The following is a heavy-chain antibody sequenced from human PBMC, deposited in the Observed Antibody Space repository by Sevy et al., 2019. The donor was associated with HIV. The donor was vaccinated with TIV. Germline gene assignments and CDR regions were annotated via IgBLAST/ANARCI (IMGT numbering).Heavy chain of an antibody. CDR2: ISGSSTTI. V-gene: IGHV3-48*01. D-gene: IGHD5-12*01. CDR3: AREGGYSAKGIDV. CDR1: GFTFSSDS. Sequence: LSLTCAASGFTFSSDSMNWVRQPLGKGLLGASYISGSSTTIYYAYSVKGRFTISRDNAKNSLYLQMNSVSAEDTAVYYCAREGGYSAKGIDVWGQGTTVTVSS. J-gene: IGHJ6*02.